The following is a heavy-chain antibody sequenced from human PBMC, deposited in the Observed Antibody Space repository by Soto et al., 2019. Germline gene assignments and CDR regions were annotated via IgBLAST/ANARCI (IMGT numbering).Heavy chain of an antibody. Sequence: SETLSLTCSVSGDSISSISHYWGWIRQPPGKGLEWIGSIYYSGRTYYNQSLKSRVTTSVDTTKNQFSLKLTSVTAADTAVYYCVRQSSYGSGSYYDCWGQGTLVTVS. V-gene: IGHV4-39*01. CDR3: VRQSSYGSGSYYDC. CDR1: GDSISSISHY. D-gene: IGHD3-10*01. CDR2: IYYSGRT. J-gene: IGHJ4*02.